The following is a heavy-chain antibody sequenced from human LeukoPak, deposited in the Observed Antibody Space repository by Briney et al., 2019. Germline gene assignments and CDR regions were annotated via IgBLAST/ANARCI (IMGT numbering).Heavy chain of an antibody. Sequence: GGSLRLSCAASGFTFGSYAIHWVRQAPGKGLEWVAVISYDGSNKYYADSVKGRFTISRDNSKNTLYLQMNSLRAEDTAVYYCARGKKRFLEWLLRYYFDYWGQGTLVTVSS. V-gene: IGHV3-30*04. D-gene: IGHD3-3*01. CDR2: ISYDGSNK. J-gene: IGHJ4*02. CDR3: ARGKKRFLEWLLRYYFDY. CDR1: GFTFGSYA.